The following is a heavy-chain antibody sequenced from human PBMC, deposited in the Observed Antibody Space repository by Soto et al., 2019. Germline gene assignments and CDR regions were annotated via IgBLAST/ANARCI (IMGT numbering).Heavy chain of an antibody. CDR1: GFTFSNYA. CDR2: ISGSGGST. CDR3: ASRSSGWYFDY. J-gene: IGHJ4*02. Sequence: GGSLRLSCAAAGFTFSNYAMNWVRQAPGKGLEWVSVISGSGGSTYYADSVKGRFTISRDNSKNTLYLQMNSLRAEDTAVYYCASRSSGWYFDYWGQGTLVTVSS. V-gene: IGHV3-23*01. D-gene: IGHD6-19*01.